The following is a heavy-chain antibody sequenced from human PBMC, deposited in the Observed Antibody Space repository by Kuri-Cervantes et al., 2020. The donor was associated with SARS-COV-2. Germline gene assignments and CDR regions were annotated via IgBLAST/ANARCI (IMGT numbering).Heavy chain of an antibody. CDR1: GFTFSSYG. CDR2: IRYDGGNK. CDR3: ARGIGIAAAGH. D-gene: IGHD6-13*01. J-gene: IGHJ4*02. V-gene: IGHV3-30*02. Sequence: GGSLRLSCAASGFTFSSYGMHWVRQAPGKGLEWVAFIRYDGGNKYYADSVKGRFTISRDNSKNTLYLQMNSLRAEDTAVYYCARGIGIAAAGHWGQGTLVTVSS.